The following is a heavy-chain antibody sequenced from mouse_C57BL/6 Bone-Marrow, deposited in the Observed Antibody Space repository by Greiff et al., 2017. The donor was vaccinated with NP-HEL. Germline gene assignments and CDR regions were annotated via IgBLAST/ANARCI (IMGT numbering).Heavy chain of an antibody. CDR1: GFTFSDYG. J-gene: IGHJ4*01. D-gene: IGHD1-1*02. V-gene: IGHV5-15*01. Sequence: EVKLMESGGGLVQPGGSLKLSCAASGFTFSDYGMAWVRQAPRKGPEWVAFISNLAYSIYYADTVTGRFTISRENAKNTLYLEMSSLRSEDTAMYYCARHGGGYYYAMDYWGQGTSVTVSS. CDR3: ARHGGGYYYAMDY. CDR2: ISNLAYSI.